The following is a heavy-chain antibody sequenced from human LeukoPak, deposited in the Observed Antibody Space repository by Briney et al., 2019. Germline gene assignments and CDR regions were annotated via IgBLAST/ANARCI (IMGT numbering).Heavy chain of an antibody. CDR3: AKDGTGYSSSWYIDY. D-gene: IGHD6-13*01. J-gene: IGHJ4*02. V-gene: IGHV3-23*01. CDR1: GFTFSSYA. CDR2: ISGSGGST. Sequence: GGSLRLSCAASGFTFSSYAMSWVRQAPGKGLEWVSAISGSGGSTYYADSVKGRFTISRENSKNTLYLQMNSLRAEDTAVYYCAKDGTGYSSSWYIDYWGQGTLVTVSS.